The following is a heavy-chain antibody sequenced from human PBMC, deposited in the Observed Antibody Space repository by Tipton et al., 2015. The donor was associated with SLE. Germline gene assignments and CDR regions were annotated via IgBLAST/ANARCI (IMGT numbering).Heavy chain of an antibody. V-gene: IGHV4-38-2*02. CDR3: ARVRVAVAGSFDY. CDR1: GYSISSGYY. Sequence: TLSLTCTVSGYSISSGYYWGWIRQPPGKGLEWIGSIYHSGSTYYNPSLKSRVTISVDTSKNQFSLKLSSVTAADTAVYYCARVRVAVAGSFDYWGQGTLVTVSS. CDR2: IYHSGST. D-gene: IGHD6-19*01. J-gene: IGHJ4*02.